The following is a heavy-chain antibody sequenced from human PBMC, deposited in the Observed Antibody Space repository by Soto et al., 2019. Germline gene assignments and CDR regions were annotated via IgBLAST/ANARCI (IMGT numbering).Heavy chain of an antibody. Sequence: PGGSLRLSCASSVFTFSSYSMNWVRQAPGKGLEWVSSISSSSSYIYYADSVKGRFTISRDNAKNSLYLQMNSLRAEDTAVYYCATKGQARKGYLGQGTLVIVSS. CDR1: VFTFSSYS. V-gene: IGHV3-21*01. CDR2: ISSSSSYI. CDR3: ATKGQARKGY. J-gene: IGHJ4*02. D-gene: IGHD6-6*01.